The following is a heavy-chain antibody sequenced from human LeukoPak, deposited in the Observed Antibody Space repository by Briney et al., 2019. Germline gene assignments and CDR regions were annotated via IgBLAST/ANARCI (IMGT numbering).Heavy chain of an antibody. CDR3: AKTGGPLGYCSGGSCYSVYFGY. CDR1: GFTFSSYA. D-gene: IGHD2-15*01. V-gene: IGHV3-23*01. CDR2: ISGSGGST. J-gene: IGHJ4*02. Sequence: GGSLRLSCAASGFTFSSYAMSWVRQAPGKGLEWVSAISGSGGSTYYADSVKGRFTISRDNSRNTLYLQMNSLRAEDTAVYYCAKTGGPLGYCSGGSCYSVYFGYWGQGTLVTVSS.